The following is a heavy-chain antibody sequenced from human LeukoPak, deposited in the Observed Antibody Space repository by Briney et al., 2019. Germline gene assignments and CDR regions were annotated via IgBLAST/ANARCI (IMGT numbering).Heavy chain of an antibody. J-gene: IGHJ5*02. CDR1: GYTFTGYY. CDR2: INPNSGGT. D-gene: IGHD1-26*01. CDR3: AREEWGLANWFDP. Sequence: ASVKVSCKASGYTFTGYYMHWVRQAPGQGLEWMGWINPNSGGTNYAQKFQGRVTMTRDTSISTAYMELSRLRSDDTAVYYCAREEWGLANWFDPWGQGTLVTVSS. V-gene: IGHV1-2*02.